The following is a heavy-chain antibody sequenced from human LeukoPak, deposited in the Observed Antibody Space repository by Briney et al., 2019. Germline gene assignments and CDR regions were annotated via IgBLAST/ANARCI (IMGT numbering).Heavy chain of an antibody. CDR2: IYYSGST. J-gene: IGHJ2*01. Sequence: SETLSLTCTVSGGSISSSSYYWGWIRQPPGKGLEWIGSIYYSGSTYYNPSLKSRVTISVDTSKNQFSLKLSSVTAADTAVYYCARETTLMVVTGIYWYFDLWGRGTLVTVSS. CDR3: ARETTLMVVTGIYWYFDL. D-gene: IGHD4-23*01. CDR1: GGSISSSSYY. V-gene: IGHV4-39*07.